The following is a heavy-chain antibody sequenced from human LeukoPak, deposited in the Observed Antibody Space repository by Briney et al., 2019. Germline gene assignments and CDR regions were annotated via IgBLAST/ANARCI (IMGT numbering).Heavy chain of an antibody. Sequence: GGSLRLSCAASGFTVSSNYMSWVRQAPGKGLEWVSGFGHNGGITYSDSVKGRFTISRDNSKNTLFLQMNSLRADDTAVYFCAKQAGWGGYFSFLPFDFWDRGTLVTVSS. CDR2: GHNGGIT. J-gene: IGHJ4*02. CDR3: AKQAGWGGYFSFLPFDF. V-gene: IGHV3-66*04. D-gene: IGHD3-3*01. CDR1: GFTVSSNY.